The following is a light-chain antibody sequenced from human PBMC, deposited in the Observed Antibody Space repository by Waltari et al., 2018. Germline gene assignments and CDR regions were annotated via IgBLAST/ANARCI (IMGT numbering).Light chain of an antibody. CDR1: QSISRW. CDR2: KSS. J-gene: IGKJ4*01. Sequence: DIQMTQSPSLLSASVGDSVTITCRASQSISRWLAWYQQKPGQAQKMLTYKSSNLDSGVPSRFSGRGSGPEFTLTISILQPDDFATYYCQEYSTSSLSFAGGTKVDI. V-gene: IGKV1-5*03. CDR3: QEYSTSSLS.